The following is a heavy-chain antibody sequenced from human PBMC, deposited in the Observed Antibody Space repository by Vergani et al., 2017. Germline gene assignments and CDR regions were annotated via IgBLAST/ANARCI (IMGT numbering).Heavy chain of an antibody. J-gene: IGHJ6*02. CDR2: IYYSGST. CDR1: GGSISSGGYY. CDR3: ARSITIFGVVMTYYYGMDV. Sequence: QVQLQESGPGLVKPSQTLSLTCTVSGGSISSGGYYWSWIRQHPGKGLEWIGYIYYSGSTYYNPSLKSRVTISVDTSKNQFSLKLSSVTAEDTAVYYCARSITIFGVVMTYYYGMDVWGQGTTVTVSS. D-gene: IGHD3-3*01. V-gene: IGHV4-31*03.